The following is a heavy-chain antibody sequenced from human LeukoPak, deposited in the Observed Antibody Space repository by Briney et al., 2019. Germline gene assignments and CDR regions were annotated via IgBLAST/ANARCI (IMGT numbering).Heavy chain of an antibody. Sequence: ASVKVSCKASGYTFSDYYVHWVRQAPGQGLEWMGWINPRSGDTNYLEKFQGRVTVTRDTSISAAYLELNRLTSDDTAVYFCAREGGAYTTWWKAFDMWSQGTLVSVSS. D-gene: IGHD3-16*01. V-gene: IGHV1-2*02. J-gene: IGHJ3*02. CDR2: INPRSGDT. CDR1: GYTFSDYY. CDR3: AREGGAYTTWWKAFDM.